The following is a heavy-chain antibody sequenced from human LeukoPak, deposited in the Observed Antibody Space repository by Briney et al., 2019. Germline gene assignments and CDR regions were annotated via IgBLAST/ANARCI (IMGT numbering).Heavy chain of an antibody. CDR1: GGTFSSYA. J-gene: IGHJ4*02. V-gene: IGHV1-69*13. D-gene: IGHD4-17*01. CDR3: ASYGITPVTPSF. Sequence: SVKVSCKASGGTFSSYAISWVRQAPGQGLEWMGGIIPIFGTANYAQKFQGRVTITADESTSTAYMELSSLRSEDTAVYYCASYGITPVTPSFWGQGTLVTVSS. CDR2: IIPIFGTA.